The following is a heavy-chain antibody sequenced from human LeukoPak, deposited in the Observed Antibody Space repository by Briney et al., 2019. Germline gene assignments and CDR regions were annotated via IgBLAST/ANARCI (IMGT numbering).Heavy chain of an antibody. J-gene: IGHJ4*02. CDR3: ARDYVDDIPMIKDY. D-gene: IGHD2-8*01. CDR2: INLSGGST. CDR1: GYTFTSYH. V-gene: IGHV1-46*01. Sequence: AASVKVSCKASGYTFTSYHMHWVRQAPGQGLEWMGLINLSGGSTTYAQRFQGRVTLTRDTSTSTVYMELSSLRSEDTAVYYCARDYVDDIPMIKDYWGQGTLVTVSS.